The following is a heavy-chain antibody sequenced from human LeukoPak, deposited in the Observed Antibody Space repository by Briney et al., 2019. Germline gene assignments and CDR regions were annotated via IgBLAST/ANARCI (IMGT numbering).Heavy chain of an antibody. CDR2: IHTSGNT. D-gene: IGHD6-6*01. CDR1: GGSISTYY. CDR3: AREGSMTARPFVSIDY. Sequence: PSETLSHTCTVSGGSISTYYWSWIRQPAGKGLEWIGRIHTSGNTDYSPSLKSRVTMSVDTSKNQFSLKLSSVTAADTAVYYCAREGSMTARPFVSIDYWGQGTLVTISS. J-gene: IGHJ4*02. V-gene: IGHV4-4*07.